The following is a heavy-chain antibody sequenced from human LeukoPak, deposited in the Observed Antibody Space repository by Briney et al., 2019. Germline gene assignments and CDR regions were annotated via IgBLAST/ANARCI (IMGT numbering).Heavy chain of an antibody. V-gene: IGHV3-7*01. CDR3: AGERPSSSWCDY. J-gene: IGHJ4*02. CDR1: GFTFSSHL. D-gene: IGHD6-13*01. Sequence: PGGSLRLSCAASGFTFSSHLMTWVRQAPGKGLEWVANIYQDGREKYYAVSVKGRFTISRDNAKNSLFLQMDSLRAEDTAVYYCAGERPSSSWCDYWGQGTLVTVSS. CDR2: IYQDGREK.